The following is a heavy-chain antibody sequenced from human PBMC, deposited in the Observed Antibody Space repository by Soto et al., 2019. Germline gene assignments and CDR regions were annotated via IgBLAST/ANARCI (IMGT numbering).Heavy chain of an antibody. V-gene: IGHV1-8*01. J-gene: IGHJ6*03. CDR1: ENTFTNYD. CDR3: SRSEVGDYMDV. Sequence: QAQLEQSGAEVKEPGASVKVSCKASENTFTNYDIIWVRQAPGQGPEWMGWLNPNNGNTGYAPKFRGRVTMTRDPSKRTAFMEMGSLRAEDTAVYYCSRSEVGDYMDVWGKGTTVTVSS. CDR2: LNPNNGNT. D-gene: IGHD3-3*01.